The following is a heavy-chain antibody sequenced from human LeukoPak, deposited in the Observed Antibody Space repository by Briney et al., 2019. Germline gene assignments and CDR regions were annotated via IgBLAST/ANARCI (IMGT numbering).Heavy chain of an antibody. CDR3: AKRLSRGYFGKLIFDF. D-gene: IGHD3-9*01. J-gene: IGHJ4*02. Sequence: PGGSLRLSCAASGFTFSTYGLHWVRQAPGKGLEWVASIRYDGSDKYFVDSVKGRFTISRDNSGGTLYLQMNSLRTEDSAVYYCAKRLSRGYFGKLIFDFWGQGALVTVSS. CDR1: GFTFSTYG. V-gene: IGHV3-30*02. CDR2: IRYDGSDK.